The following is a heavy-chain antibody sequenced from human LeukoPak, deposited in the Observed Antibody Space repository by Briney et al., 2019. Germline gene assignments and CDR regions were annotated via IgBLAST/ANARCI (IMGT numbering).Heavy chain of an antibody. CDR2: INHRGSS. CDR1: GGSFSGYY. J-gene: IGHJ4*02. V-gene: IGHV4-34*01. D-gene: IGHD2-15*01. Sequence: SETLSLTCAVYGGSFSGYYWSWLRQPPGKGLEWIGQINHRGSSHYNPSLRSGATISVDTSKTQSSLKLTSVAAADTAVYYCARDKFCSDTGSCNIGLFDFWGQGALVTVPS. CDR3: ARDKFCSDTGSCNIGLFDF.